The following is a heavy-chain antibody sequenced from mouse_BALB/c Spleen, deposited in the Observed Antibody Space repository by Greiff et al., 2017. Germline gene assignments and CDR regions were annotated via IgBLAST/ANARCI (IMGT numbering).Heavy chain of an antibody. J-gene: IGHJ3*01. CDR1: GYTFSSYW. Sequence: QVQLQQSGAELMKPGASVKISCKATGYTFSSYWIEWVKQRPGHGLEWIGEILPGSGSTNYNEKFKGKATFTADTSSNTAYMQLSSLTSEDSAVYYSESHDYGSSSIAYWGQGTLGTVAA. V-gene: IGHV1-9*01. D-gene: IGHD1-1*01. CDR2: ILPGSGST. CDR3: ESHDYGSSSIAY.